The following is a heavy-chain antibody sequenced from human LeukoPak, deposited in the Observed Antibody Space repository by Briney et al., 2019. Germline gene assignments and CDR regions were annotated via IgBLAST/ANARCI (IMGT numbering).Heavy chain of an antibody. Sequence: GASVTVSCKASGGTFSSYANSWVRQAPGQGLEWMGGIITIFGTANYAQKFQGRVTITADESTSTDYMELSSHRSEDTAVYYCARVTWCSSTSCYAGIYWFDPWGQGTLVTVSS. CDR1: GGTFSSYA. J-gene: IGHJ5*02. V-gene: IGHV1-69*13. CDR3: ARVTWCSSTSCYAGIYWFDP. D-gene: IGHD2-2*01. CDR2: IITIFGTA.